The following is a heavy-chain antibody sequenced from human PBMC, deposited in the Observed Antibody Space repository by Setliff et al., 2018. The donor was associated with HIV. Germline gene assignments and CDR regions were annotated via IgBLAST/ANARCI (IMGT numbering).Heavy chain of an antibody. D-gene: IGHD6-13*01. CDR2: VSSSGST. CDR3: ARVDWGYSSNWSIDY. CDR1: GTSMSSYY. J-gene: IGHJ4*02. Sequence: SETLSLTCSVSGTSMSSYYWTWIRQSPGRGLEWIGHVSSSGSTNYNPSLESRLIISIDTSKSQISLTLTSLTTADTAVYYCARVDWGYSSNWSIDYWGQGMQVTVSS. V-gene: IGHV4-59*01.